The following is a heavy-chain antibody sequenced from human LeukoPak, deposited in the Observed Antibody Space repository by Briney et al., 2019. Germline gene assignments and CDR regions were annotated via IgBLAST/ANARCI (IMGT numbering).Heavy chain of an antibody. J-gene: IGHJ4*02. CDR2: IYYSGST. D-gene: IGHD3-10*01. CDR1: GGSISSYC. CDR3: ARHGFGGSDY. V-gene: IGHV4-59*08. Sequence: SETLSLTCTVSGGSISSYCWSWIRQPPGKGLEWIGYIYYSGSTNYNPSLKSRVTISVDTSKNQFSLKLSSVTAADTAVYYCARHGFGGSDYWGQGTLVTVSS.